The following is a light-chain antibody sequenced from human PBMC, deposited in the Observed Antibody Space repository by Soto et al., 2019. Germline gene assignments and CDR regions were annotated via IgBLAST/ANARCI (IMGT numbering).Light chain of an antibody. J-gene: IGKJ1*01. CDR2: GAS. CDR1: QGISTY. Sequence: DIQLTQSPSFLSASVGDRVTITCRASQGISTYLVWYQQKPGKAPKVLIYGASTLQSGVPSRFSGSGSGTEFTLTISSLQPEDFATYYCLQLNSYPRTFGQGTKVEIK. CDR3: LQLNSYPRT. V-gene: IGKV1-9*01.